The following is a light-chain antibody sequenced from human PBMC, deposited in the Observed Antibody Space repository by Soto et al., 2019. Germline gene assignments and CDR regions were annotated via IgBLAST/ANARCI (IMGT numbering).Light chain of an antibody. CDR3: SSYSISTAYL. V-gene: IGLV2-14*01. CDR2: EVS. Sequence: QSVLTQPASVSGSPGQSITISCTGTSSDFGGYDYVSWYRLHPGKAPKLMVFEVSNRPSGVSYRFSGSKSGNTASLTISGLQAEDEADYFCSSYSISTAYLFGTGTKVTVL. CDR1: SSDFGGYDY. J-gene: IGLJ1*01.